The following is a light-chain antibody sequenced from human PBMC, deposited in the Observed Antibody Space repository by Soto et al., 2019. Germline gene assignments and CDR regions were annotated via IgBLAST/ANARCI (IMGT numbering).Light chain of an antibody. CDR2: DGS. CDR1: QSVSGN. CDR3: QQYNNWPRGT. Sequence: EIVLTQSPVTLSVSPGEGATLSCRASQSVSGNLAWYQQKPGQAPRLLIYDGSTRATGIPARFSGSGSGTEFTLTISSLQSEDFAVYYCQQYNNWPRGTFGQGTKVDIK. J-gene: IGKJ1*01. V-gene: IGKV3D-15*01.